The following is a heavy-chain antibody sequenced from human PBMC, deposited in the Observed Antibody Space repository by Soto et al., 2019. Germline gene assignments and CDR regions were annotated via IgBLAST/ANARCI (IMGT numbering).Heavy chain of an antibody. D-gene: IGHD3-10*01. CDR3: ARKGTMVRGVYFQH. V-gene: IGHV4-34*01. J-gene: IGHJ1*01. CDR2: INHSGST. Sequence: QVQLQQWGAGLLKPSETLSLTCAVYGGSFSGYYWSWIRQPPGKGLEWIGEINHSGSTNYNPSLKSRVTISVVTSKNQCSLKLSYVTAADTAVDYCARKGTMVRGVYFQHWGQGTLVTVSS. CDR1: GGSFSGYY.